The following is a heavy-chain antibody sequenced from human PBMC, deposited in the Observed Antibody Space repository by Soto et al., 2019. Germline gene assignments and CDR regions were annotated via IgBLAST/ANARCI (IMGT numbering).Heavy chain of an antibody. CDR3: ARDRIITYYYDSSGPLDL. CDR2: ISSSSSYT. J-gene: IGHJ2*01. V-gene: IGHV3-11*06. Sequence: GGSLRLSCAASGFTCSDYYMSWIRQAPGKGLEWVSYISSSSSYTNYADSVKGRFTISRDNAKNSLYLQMNSLRAEDTAVYYCARDRIITYYYDSSGPLDLWGRGTLVTVSS. CDR1: GFTCSDYY. D-gene: IGHD3-22*01.